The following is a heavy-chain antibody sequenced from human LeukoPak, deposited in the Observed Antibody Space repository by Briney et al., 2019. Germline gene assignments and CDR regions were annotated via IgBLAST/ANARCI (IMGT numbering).Heavy chain of an antibody. CDR1: GGSFSGYY. J-gene: IGHJ4*02. Sequence: PSETLSLTCAVYGGSFSGYYWSWIRQPPGKGLEWIGEINHSGSTNYNPSLKSRVTISVDTSKNQFSLKLSSVTAADTAVYYCARRNVYSSSWDYFDYWGQGTLVTVSS. CDR2: INHSGST. V-gene: IGHV4-34*01. D-gene: IGHD6-13*01. CDR3: ARRNVYSSSWDYFDY.